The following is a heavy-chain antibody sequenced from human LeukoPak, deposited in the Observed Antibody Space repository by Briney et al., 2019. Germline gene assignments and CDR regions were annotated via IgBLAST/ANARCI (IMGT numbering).Heavy chain of an antibody. Sequence: SVRLLCAASAVIFSTYYAIRGRQAPPRGRVEGVFIRSKAYSGTTEYAASVKGRFTISRDDSRSIAYMKMNSLKTDDTALYYCTRGCGGRGHPFDYWGQGTLVTVSS. J-gene: IGHJ4*02. CDR1: AVIFSTYY. V-gene: IGHV3-49*04. CDR2: IRSKAYSGTT. CDR3: TRGCGGRGHPFDY. D-gene: IGHD2-15*01.